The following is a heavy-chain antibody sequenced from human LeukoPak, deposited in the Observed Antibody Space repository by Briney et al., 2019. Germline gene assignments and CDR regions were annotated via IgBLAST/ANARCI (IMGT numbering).Heavy chain of an antibody. J-gene: IGHJ6*03. V-gene: IGHV1-2*02. CDR3: ARALGVTVVPHYYYYYMDV. CDR2: INPNSGGT. Sequence: ASVKVSCKASGYTFTGYYMHWVRQAPGQGLEWMGWINPNSGGTNYAQKFQGRVTMTRDTSISTAYMELSRLRSDDTAVYYCARALGVTVVPHYYYYYMDVWGKGTTVTVSS. D-gene: IGHD2-15*01. CDR1: GYTFTGYY.